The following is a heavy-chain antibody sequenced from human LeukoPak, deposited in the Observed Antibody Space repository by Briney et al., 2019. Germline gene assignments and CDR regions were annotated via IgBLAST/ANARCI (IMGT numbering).Heavy chain of an antibody. Sequence: GESLKISCKGSGYSFTSYWIGWVRQMPGKGLEWMGIIYPGDFDTRYSPSFQGQVTISADKSISTAYLQWSSLKASDTAMYYCARAPLYCSGGSCYGDFDYWGQGTLVTVSS. J-gene: IGHJ4*02. V-gene: IGHV5-51*01. CDR2: IYPGDFDT. CDR3: ARAPLYCSGGSCYGDFDY. CDR1: GYSFTSYW. D-gene: IGHD2-15*01.